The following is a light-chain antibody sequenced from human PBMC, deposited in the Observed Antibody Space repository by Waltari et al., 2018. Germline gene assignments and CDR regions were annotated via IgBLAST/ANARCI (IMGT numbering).Light chain of an antibody. CDR3: QAWDGNTVV. Sequence: SYELTQPPSVSVSPGQTASITCSGDRLGNKYVCWYQQKPGQSPVVVTYQDNKRPSGIPERFSGSNSGKIATLTISGTQATDEADYYCQAWDGNTVVFGGGTKLTVL. J-gene: IGLJ3*02. CDR1: RLGNKY. V-gene: IGLV3-1*01. CDR2: QDN.